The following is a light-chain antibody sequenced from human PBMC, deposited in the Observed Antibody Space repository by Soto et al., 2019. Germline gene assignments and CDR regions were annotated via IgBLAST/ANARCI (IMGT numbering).Light chain of an antibody. CDR2: GAS. Sequence: IVLTHSPGTLSLSPLQRATLSFSSSQSVSSSYLAWYQQKPGQAPRLLIYGASSRATGIPDRFSGSGSGTDFTLTISRLEPEDFAVYYCQQYGSSPWTFGQGTKVDI. CDR1: QSVSSSY. V-gene: IGKV3-20*01. J-gene: IGKJ1*01. CDR3: QQYGSSPWT.